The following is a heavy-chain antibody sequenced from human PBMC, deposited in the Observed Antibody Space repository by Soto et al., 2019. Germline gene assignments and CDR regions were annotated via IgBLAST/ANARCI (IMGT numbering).Heavy chain of an antibody. CDR1: GFTFSIYN. V-gene: IGHV3-21*01. Sequence: GGSLRLSCAASGFTFSIYNMNWVRQAPGKGLEWVSSISSTSSYIYYADSLKGRFTISRDNAKNSLYLQMNSLSAEDTAVYYCTGQWRLGTDFDDWGQGPLVTDPS. CDR2: ISSTSSYI. J-gene: IGHJ4*02. CDR3: TGQWRLGTDFDD. D-gene: IGHD7-27*01.